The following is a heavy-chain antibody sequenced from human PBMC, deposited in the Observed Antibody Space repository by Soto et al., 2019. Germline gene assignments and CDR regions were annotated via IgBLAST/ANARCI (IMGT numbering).Heavy chain of an antibody. D-gene: IGHD2-15*01. CDR1: GGSFSSDA. CDR3: ARGQGYCSGGICYYYYYGMDV. CDR2: IIPTSGTA. J-gene: IGHJ6*02. V-gene: IGHV1-69*13. Sequence: GASVKVSCKASGGSFSSDAFGWVRQALGQGLEWMGGIIPTSGTANYAQRFQGRATITADESTSTAYMELSSLTSEDTAVYFCARGQGYCSGGICYYYYYGMDVWGQGTTVTVYS.